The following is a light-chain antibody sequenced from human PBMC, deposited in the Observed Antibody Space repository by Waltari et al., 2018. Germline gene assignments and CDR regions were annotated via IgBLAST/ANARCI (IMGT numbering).Light chain of an antibody. CDR2: EVS. V-gene: IGLV2-8*01. CDR1: SSDIGGYKY. CDR3: SSYAGSTTHVI. J-gene: IGLJ2*01. Sequence: QSALTQPPSASGSPGQSVTISCTGTSSDIGGYKYVSWYRQHPGKGPKLLIYEVSKRPSGVPNRFSGSKSGNTASLTVSGLQAEDEADYYCSSYAGSTTHVIFGGGTKLTVL.